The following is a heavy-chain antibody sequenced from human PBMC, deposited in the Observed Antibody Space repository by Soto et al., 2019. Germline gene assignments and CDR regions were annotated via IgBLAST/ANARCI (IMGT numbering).Heavy chain of an antibody. V-gene: IGHV4-59*01. Sequence: QVQLQESGPGLVKPSETLSLTCTVSGGSISGYYWSWIRQPPGKGLEWIGYIYYSGSTNYNPSLKSRVPISVDTSKNQFSLRLSSVTAADTAVYYCARSLPNYDSNGYREYFQYWGQGTLVTVSS. CDR2: IYYSGST. D-gene: IGHD3-22*01. CDR1: GGSISGYY. J-gene: IGHJ1*01. CDR3: ARSLPNYDSNGYREYFQY.